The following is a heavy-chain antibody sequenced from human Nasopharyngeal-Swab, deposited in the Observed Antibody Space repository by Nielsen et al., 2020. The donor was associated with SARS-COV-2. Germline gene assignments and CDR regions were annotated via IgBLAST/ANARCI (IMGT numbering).Heavy chain of an antibody. CDR2: INRDGSGT. CDR3: ARDCDTATCYRSAADT. CDR1: GFSFRSYW. Sequence: GESLKISCAASGFSFRSYWMHWVHQAPGKGLMWVARINRDGSGTNYADSVKGRFTISRDNAKNTLYLQMNTLSAEDTGVYYCARDCDTATCYRSAADTWGQGTQVTVSS. V-gene: IGHV3-74*01. J-gene: IGHJ5*01. D-gene: IGHD2-2*01.